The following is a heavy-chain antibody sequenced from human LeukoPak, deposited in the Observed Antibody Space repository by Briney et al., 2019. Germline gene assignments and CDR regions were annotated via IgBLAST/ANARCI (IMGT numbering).Heavy chain of an antibody. CDR2: IYHSGST. CDR3: ARGTYDSSGYPSFDP. CDR1: GGSISSGGYS. J-gene: IGHJ5*02. V-gene: IGHV4-30-2*01. Sequence: SETLSLTCAVSGGSISSGGYSWSWIRQPPGKGLEWIGYIYHSGSTDYNPSLKSRVTISVDRSKNQFSLKLSSVTAADTAVYYCARGTYDSSGYPSFDPWGPGTLVTVSS. D-gene: IGHD3-22*01.